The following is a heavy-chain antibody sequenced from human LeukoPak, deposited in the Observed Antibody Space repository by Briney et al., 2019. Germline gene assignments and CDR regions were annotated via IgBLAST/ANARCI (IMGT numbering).Heavy chain of an antibody. D-gene: IGHD3-3*02. Sequence: ASVKVSCKASGYTFTGYYMHWVRQAPGQGLEWMGWINPNSGGTNYAQKFQGRVTMTRDTSISTAYMELSRLRSDDTAVYYCARDPSSILLGTFDYWGQGTLVTVSS. CDR1: GYTFTGYY. V-gene: IGHV1-2*02. J-gene: IGHJ4*02. CDR2: INPNSGGT. CDR3: ARDPSSILLGTFDY.